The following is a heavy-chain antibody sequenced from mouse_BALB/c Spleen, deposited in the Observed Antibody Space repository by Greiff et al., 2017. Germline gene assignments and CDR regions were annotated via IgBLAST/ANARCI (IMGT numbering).Heavy chain of an antibody. D-gene: IGHD2-10*02. V-gene: IGHV5-6-4*01. J-gene: IGHJ4*01. CDR3: TRKYGNSYYAMDY. CDR2: ISSGGSYT. Sequence: DVKLVESGGGLVKPGGSLKLSCAASGFTFSSYTMSWVRQTPEKRLEWVATISSGGSYTYYPDSVKGRFTISRDNAKNTLYLQMSSLKSEDTAMYYCTRKYGNSYYAMDYWGQGTSVTVSS. CDR1: GFTFSSYT.